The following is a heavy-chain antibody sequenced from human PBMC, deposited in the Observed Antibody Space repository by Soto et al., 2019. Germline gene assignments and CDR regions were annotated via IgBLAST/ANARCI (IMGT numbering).Heavy chain of an antibody. CDR1: GFTFSSYA. J-gene: IGHJ4*02. CDR2: ISYDGSNK. CDR3: ARAGRVATIRQSYYFDY. D-gene: IGHD5-12*01. V-gene: IGHV3-30-3*01. Sequence: QAGGSLRLSCAASGFTFSSYAMHWVRRAPGKGLEWVAVISYDGSNKYYADSVKGRFTISRDNSKNTLYLQMNSLRAEDTAVYYCARAGRVATIRQSYYFDYWGQGTLVTVSS.